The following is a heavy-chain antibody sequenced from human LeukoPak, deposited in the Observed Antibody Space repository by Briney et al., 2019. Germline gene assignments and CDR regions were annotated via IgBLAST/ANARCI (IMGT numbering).Heavy chain of an antibody. J-gene: IGHJ4*02. D-gene: IGHD2-15*01. V-gene: IGHV3-23*01. CDR3: AKRAVGAAYYFDY. CDR2: ISSSGDST. CDR1: GFTFSSYV. Sequence: PGGSLRLSCAASGFTFSSYVMNWVRQAPGKGLEWVSDISSSGDSTHYADSVKGRFTISTDNSKNTLFLQMNSLRAEDTAVYYCAKRAVGAAYYFDYWGQGTLVTVSS.